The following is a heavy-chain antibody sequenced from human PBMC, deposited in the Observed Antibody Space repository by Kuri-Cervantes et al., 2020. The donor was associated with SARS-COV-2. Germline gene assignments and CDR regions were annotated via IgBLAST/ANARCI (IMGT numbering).Heavy chain of an antibody. V-gene: IGHV4-59*01. CDR1: GGPISSYY. Sequence: ESLKISCTVSGGPISSYYWSWIRQPPGKGLEWIGYIYYSGSTNYNPSLKSRVTISVDTSKNQFSLKLSSVTAADTAVYYCAKGYIAAVSSFDLWGRGTLVTVSS. CDR3: AKGYIAAVSSFDL. CDR2: IYYSGST. D-gene: IGHD6-13*01. J-gene: IGHJ2*01.